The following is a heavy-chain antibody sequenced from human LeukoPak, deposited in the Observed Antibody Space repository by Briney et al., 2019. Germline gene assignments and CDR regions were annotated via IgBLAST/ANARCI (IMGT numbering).Heavy chain of an antibody. V-gene: IGHV1-18*01. Sequence: GASVKVSCKASGYTSTSYGISWVRQAPGQGLEWMGWISAYNGNTNYAQKLQGRVTMTTDTSTSTAYMELRSLRSDDTAVYYCARESRLIAVAGLIYYCYGMDVWGQGTTVTVSS. D-gene: IGHD6-19*01. CDR2: ISAYNGNT. CDR3: ARESRLIAVAGLIYYCYGMDV. J-gene: IGHJ6*02. CDR1: GYTSTSYG.